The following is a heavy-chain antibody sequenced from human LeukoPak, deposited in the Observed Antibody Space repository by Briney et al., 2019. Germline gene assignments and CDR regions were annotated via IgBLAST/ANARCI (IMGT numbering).Heavy chain of an antibody. CDR2: INHSGST. J-gene: IGHJ4*02. CDR1: GGSFSGYY. V-gene: IGHV4-34*01. D-gene: IGHD5-18*01. Sequence: SERLSLTCAVYGGSFSGYYWSWIRQPPGKGLEWIGEINHSGSTSYNPSLKSRVTISVDTSKNQFSLKLSSVTAADTAVYYCARTDRLVGYTYCYFDYWGQGTLVTFPS. CDR3: ARTDRLVGYTYCYFDY.